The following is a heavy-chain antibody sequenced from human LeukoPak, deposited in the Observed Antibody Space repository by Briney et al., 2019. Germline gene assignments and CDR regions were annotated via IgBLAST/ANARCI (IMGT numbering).Heavy chain of an antibody. CDR2: INHSGST. V-gene: IGHV4-34*01. CDR3: ARTGYDSSGYYAAIDY. D-gene: IGHD3-22*01. J-gene: IGHJ4*02. CDR1: GGSISTYY. Sequence: SETLSLTCTVSGGSISTYYWSWIRQPPGKGLEWIGEINHSGSTNYNPSLKSRVTISVDTSKNQFSLKLSSVTAADTAVYYCARTGYDSSGYYAAIDYWGQGTLVTVSS.